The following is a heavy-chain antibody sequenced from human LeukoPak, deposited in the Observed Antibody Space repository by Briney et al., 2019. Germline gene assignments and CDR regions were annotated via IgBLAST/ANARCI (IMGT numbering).Heavy chain of an antibody. CDR3: ARLTTVTTTTPYYMDV. CDR2: IYPGDSDT. CDR1: GYSFTNYW. J-gene: IGHJ6*03. Sequence: GESLQISCKGSGYSFTNYWIAWVRPMPGKGLEWMGIIYPGDSDTSYSPSFQGQVTISADKSISTAYLQWSSLKASDTATYYCARLTTVTTTTPYYMDVWGKGTTVTVSS. V-gene: IGHV5-51*01. D-gene: IGHD4-11*01.